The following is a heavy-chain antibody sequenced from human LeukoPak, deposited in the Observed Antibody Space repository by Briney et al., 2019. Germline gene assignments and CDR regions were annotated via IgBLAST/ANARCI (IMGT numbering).Heavy chain of an antibody. CDR3: AKYSSGWLHFDY. CDR1: GFTFSSYA. V-gene: IGHV3-23*01. D-gene: IGHD6-19*01. Sequence: QSGGSLRLSCAASGFTFSSYAMSWVRQAPGKGLEWVSAISGSGGSTYYADSVKGRFTISRDNSKNTLYLQMNSLRAEDTAVYYCAKYSSGWLHFDYWGQGTLVTVSS. J-gene: IGHJ4*02. CDR2: ISGSGGST.